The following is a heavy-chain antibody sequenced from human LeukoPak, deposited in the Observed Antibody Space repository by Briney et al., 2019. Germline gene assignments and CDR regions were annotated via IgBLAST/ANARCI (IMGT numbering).Heavy chain of an antibody. V-gene: IGHV3-23*01. CDR1: GFTFSSYA. J-gene: IGHJ4*02. Sequence: GGSLRLSCAASGFTFSSYAMSWVRQAPGKGLEWVSDISGTGYSTYYADSVKGRFTISRDNSKNTLYLQMNSLRGEDTAVYYYAKDQGTQLWGQGTLVTVSS. D-gene: IGHD1-1*01. CDR3: AKDQGTQL. CDR2: ISGTGYST.